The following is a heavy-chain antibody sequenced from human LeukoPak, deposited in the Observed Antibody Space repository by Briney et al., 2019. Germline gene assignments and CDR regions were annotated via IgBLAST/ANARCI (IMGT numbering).Heavy chain of an antibody. V-gene: IGHV1-69*05. Sequence: SVKVSCKPSGGTFSRYAINWVGQAAGQGLEWMGGIIPIFDTTNYAQTLQGRVALTTDGSTSTANIEVSSRTAKEPAVYYCATAGGYWGQGTLVTVSS. CDR1: GGTFSRYA. CDR3: ATAGGY. D-gene: IGHD3-16*01. CDR2: IIPIFDTT. J-gene: IGHJ4*02.